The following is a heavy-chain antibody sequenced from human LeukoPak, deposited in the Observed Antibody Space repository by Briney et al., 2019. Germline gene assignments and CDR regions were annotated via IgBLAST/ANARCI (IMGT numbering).Heavy chain of an antibody. J-gene: IGHJ3*02. CDR2: IYYSGIT. Sequence: PSETLPLTCTVSGGSISSFYWSWIRQPPGKGLEWIGYIYYSGITNYNPSLKSRVTISVDTSKNQFSLKLSSVTAADTAVYYCARGVGRWLGSTTNCSAFDIWGQGTMVTVSS. D-gene: IGHD6-19*01. V-gene: IGHV4-59*01. CDR3: ARGVGRWLGSTTNCSAFDI. CDR1: GGSISSFY.